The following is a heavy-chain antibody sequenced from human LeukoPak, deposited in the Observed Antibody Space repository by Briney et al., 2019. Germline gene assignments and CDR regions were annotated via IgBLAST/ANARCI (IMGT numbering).Heavy chain of an antibody. CDR1: GGSIISYY. CDR3: ARDEGGSAFDI. D-gene: IGHD3-16*01. J-gene: IGHJ3*02. V-gene: IGHV4-59*01. CDR2: IYYSGST. Sequence: SETLSLTCTVSGGSIISYYWSWIRQHPGKGLEWIGYIYYSGSTNYNPSLKSRVTISVDTSKNQSSLKLSSVTGAAAAVYYCARDEGGSAFDIWGQGTMVTVSS.